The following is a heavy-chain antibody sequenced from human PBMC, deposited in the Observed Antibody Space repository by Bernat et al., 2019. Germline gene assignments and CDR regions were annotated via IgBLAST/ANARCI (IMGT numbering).Heavy chain of an antibody. CDR2: IDPSDSYT. V-gene: IGHV5-10-1*03. Sequence: EVQLVQSGAEVKKPGESLRISCKGSGYSFTSYWISWVRQMPGKGLEWMGRIDPSDSYTNYSPSFQGHVTISADKSISTAYLQWSSLKASDTAMYYCARLKGGYCTNGVCYSDYWGQGTLVTVSS. D-gene: IGHD2-8*01. CDR1: GYSFTSYW. CDR3: ARLKGGYCTNGVCYSDY. J-gene: IGHJ4*02.